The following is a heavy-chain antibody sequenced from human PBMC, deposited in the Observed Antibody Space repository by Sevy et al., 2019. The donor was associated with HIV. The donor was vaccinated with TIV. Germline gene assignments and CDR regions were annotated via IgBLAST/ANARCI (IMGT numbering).Heavy chain of an antibody. CDR1: GFTFSKAW. CDR3: TTKGDFWSGYQFFEY. D-gene: IGHD3-3*01. J-gene: IGHJ4*02. V-gene: IGHV3-15*01. Sequence: GGSPRLSCAASGFTFSKAWMTWVRQAPGKGLEWVGRIKSRADGGTTDYAAPVKGRFSISRDDSKNTLYLQMNSLKIEDTAVYYCTTKGDFWSGYQFFEYWGQGTLVTVSS. CDR2: IKSRADGGTT.